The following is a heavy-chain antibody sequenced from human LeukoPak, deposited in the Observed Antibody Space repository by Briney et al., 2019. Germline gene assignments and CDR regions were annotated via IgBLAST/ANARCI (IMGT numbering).Heavy chain of an antibody. CDR3: ARVPNDYGDIGDY. Sequence: ASVKVSCKASGYTFTGYYMHWVRQAPRQGLEWMGWISAYNGNTNYAQKLQGRVTMTTDTSTSTAYMELRSLRSDDTAVYYCARVPNDYGDIGDYWGQGTLVTVSS. CDR2: ISAYNGNT. V-gene: IGHV1-18*04. D-gene: IGHD4-17*01. CDR1: GYTFTGYY. J-gene: IGHJ4*02.